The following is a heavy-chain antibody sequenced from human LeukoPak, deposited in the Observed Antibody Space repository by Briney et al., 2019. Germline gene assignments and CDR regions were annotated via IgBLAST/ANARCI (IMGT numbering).Heavy chain of an antibody. J-gene: IGHJ4*02. D-gene: IGHD6-13*01. Sequence: SETLSLTCTVSGGSISSYYWSWIWQPPGKGLEWIGYISYSGSTNYNPSLKSRVTISVDTSKNQFSLKLSSVTAADTAVYYCARDSFDAYSSSWDQFDYWGQGTLVTVSS. V-gene: IGHV4-59*01. CDR2: ISYSGST. CDR1: GGSISSYY. CDR3: ARDSFDAYSSSWDQFDY.